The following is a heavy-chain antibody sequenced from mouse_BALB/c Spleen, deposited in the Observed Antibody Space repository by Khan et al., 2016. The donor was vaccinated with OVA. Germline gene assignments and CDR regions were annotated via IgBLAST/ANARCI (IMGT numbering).Heavy chain of an antibody. CDR1: GYTFTDYS. D-gene: IGHD2-3*01. CDR2: IYLGSGNT. Sequence: QVQLQQSRTELARPGASVKLSCKASGYTFTDYSINWVKQRTGQGLEWIGEIYLGSGNTYYNETFKGKATLTADKSSSTAYMQLSRLTSEDSAVYFCARMDTTSLDCWGQGTTLTLSS. V-gene: IGHV1-77*01. J-gene: IGHJ2*01. CDR3: ARMDTTSLDC.